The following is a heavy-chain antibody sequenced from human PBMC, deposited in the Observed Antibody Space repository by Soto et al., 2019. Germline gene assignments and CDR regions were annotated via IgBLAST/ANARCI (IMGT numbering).Heavy chain of an antibody. CDR2: IYHSGST. D-gene: IGHD6-19*01. V-gene: IGHV4-30-2*01. J-gene: IGHJ4*02. CDR1: GGSISSGGYS. Sequence: SETLSLTCAVSGGSISSGGYSWSWIRQPPGKGLEWIGYIYHSGSTYYNPSLKSRVTISVDRSKNQFSLKLSSVTAADTAVYYGARQYRSGFAFWGRGTLVTVSS. CDR3: ARQYRSGFAF.